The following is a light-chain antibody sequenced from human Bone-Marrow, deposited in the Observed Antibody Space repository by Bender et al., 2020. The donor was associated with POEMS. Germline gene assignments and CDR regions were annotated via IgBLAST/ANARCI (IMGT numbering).Light chain of an antibody. Sequence: QSVLTQPPSASGTPGQRVTIFCSGGSSSSGNNFVYWYQQRPGAAPKLLIYRDLQRPSGVPDRFSGSKSGASASLAISGLRAEDEATYYCSTWDDALSGVLFGGGTKLTVL. CDR1: SSSSGNNF. CDR2: RDL. CDR3: STWDDALSGVL. J-gene: IGLJ2*01. V-gene: IGLV1-47*01.